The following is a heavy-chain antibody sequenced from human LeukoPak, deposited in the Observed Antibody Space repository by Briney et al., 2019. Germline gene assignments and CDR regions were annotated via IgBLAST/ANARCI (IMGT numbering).Heavy chain of an antibody. CDR1: GFTFNSYG. V-gene: IGHV3-30*18. CDR3: AKASIYVYYGMDV. CDR2: ISYDGSNK. D-gene: IGHD3-16*02. J-gene: IGHJ6*02. Sequence: PGGSLRLSCAASGFTFNSYGMHWVRQAPGKGLEWVAVISYDGSNKYYADAVKGRFTISRDNSKNTLNLQMNSLRVEDTAVYYCAKASIYVYYGMDVWGQGTTVTVSS.